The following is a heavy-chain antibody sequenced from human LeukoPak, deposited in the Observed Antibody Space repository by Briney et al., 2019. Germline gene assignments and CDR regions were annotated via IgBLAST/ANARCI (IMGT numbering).Heavy chain of an antibody. CDR3: AKDMKHIVVVTATNDY. CDR1: GFTFSSYA. V-gene: IGHV3-23*01. J-gene: IGHJ4*02. CDR2: ISGSGGST. Sequence: PGGSLRLSCAASGFTFSSYAMSWVRQAPGKGLEWVSAISGSGGSTYYADSVKGRFTISRDNCKNTLYLQMNSLRAEDTAVYYCAKDMKHIVVVTATNDYWGQGTLVTVSS. D-gene: IGHD2-21*02.